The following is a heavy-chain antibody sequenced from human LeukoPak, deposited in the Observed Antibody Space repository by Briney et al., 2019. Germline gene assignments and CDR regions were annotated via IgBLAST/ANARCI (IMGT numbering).Heavy chain of an antibody. J-gene: IGHJ4*02. CDR1: GGSISSYY. D-gene: IGHD3-22*01. V-gene: IGHV4-59*08. Sequence: SETLSLTCTVSGGSISSYYWNWIRQPPGKGLEWIGYTEYSGNTNYNPSLKSRVTISVDTSKNQFSLKLNSVTAADTAVYYCASTLAPKSYYGGSSPRRNLDYLGQGTLVTVSS. CDR2: TEYSGNT. CDR3: ASTLAPKSYYGGSSPRRNLDY.